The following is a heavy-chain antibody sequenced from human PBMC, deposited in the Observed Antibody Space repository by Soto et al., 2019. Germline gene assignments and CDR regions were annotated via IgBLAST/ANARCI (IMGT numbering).Heavy chain of an antibody. CDR3: ASKDYYGSGSYPSPFDY. J-gene: IGHJ4*02. D-gene: IGHD3-10*01. Sequence: SETLSLTCTVSGGSISSGGYYWSWIRQHPGKSLEWIGYIYYSGSIYYNPSLKSRVTISVDTSKNQFSLKLSSVTAADTAVYYCASKDYYGSGSYPSPFDYWGQGTLVTAPQ. V-gene: IGHV4-31*03. CDR2: IYYSGSI. CDR1: GGSISSGGYY.